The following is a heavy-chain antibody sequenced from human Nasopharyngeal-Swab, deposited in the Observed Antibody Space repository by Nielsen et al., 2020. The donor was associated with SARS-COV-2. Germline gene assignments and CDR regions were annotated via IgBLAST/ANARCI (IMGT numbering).Heavy chain of an antibody. V-gene: IGHV3-30*04. CDR2: ISYDGSNK. D-gene: IGHD3-10*01. CDR1: GFPFSSYA. J-gene: IGHJ4*02. CDR3: ARVLGFGETGGDY. Sequence: GGSLRLSCAASGFPFSSYAMHWVRQAPGKGLEWVAVISYDGSNKYYADSVKGRFTISRDNSKNTLYLQMNSLRAEDTAVYYCARVLGFGETGGDYWGQGPLVTVSS.